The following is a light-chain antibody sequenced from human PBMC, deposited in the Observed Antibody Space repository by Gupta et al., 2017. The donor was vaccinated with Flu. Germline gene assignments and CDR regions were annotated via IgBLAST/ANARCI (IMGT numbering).Light chain of an antibody. Sequence: PATGTVSTDERASLSVRDSSNISNYLAWYQQKPGQPPRLLIFGASFRGTGVPDRFSGSGSGTEFTLTISGLQSEDVAVYYCQQYDSSPITFGQGTRVDIK. CDR2: GAS. V-gene: IGKV3-15*01. CDR3: QQYDSSPIT. CDR1: SNISNY. J-gene: IGKJ2*01.